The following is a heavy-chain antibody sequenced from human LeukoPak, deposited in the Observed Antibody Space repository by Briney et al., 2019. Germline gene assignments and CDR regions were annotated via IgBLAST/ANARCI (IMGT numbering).Heavy chain of an antibody. J-gene: IGHJ6*02. V-gene: IGHV3-43*02. CDR2: IHADGDRT. CDR3: STWAFYHGLDV. D-gene: IGHD2/OR15-2a*01. Sequence: PGGSLTLSCAASGFSFADYAMHWVRQIPGKGLECVAHIHADGDRTFYADSVKGRFTVSRDNGKNSLFLQMDSLTSDDTGLYYFSTWAFYHGLDVWGQGATVIVSS. CDR1: GFSFADYA.